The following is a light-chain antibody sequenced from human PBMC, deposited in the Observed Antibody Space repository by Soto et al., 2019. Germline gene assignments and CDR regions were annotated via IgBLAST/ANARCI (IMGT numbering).Light chain of an antibody. CDR2: QDI. Sequence: SYELTQPSSMSVSPGQTARITCSGDKLRHKYVYWYQQKPGQSPVLVIYQDIRRPSGIPDRFSGSNSGNTATLTISGTQAMDEADYYCQTWDSSTGVFGGGTKLTVL. CDR1: KLRHKY. J-gene: IGLJ3*02. V-gene: IGLV3-1*01. CDR3: QTWDSSTGV.